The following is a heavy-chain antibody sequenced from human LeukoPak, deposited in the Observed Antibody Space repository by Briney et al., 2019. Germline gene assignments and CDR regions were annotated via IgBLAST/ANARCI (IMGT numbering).Heavy chain of an antibody. Sequence: GGSLILSCAASGFTFSDYWMSWVRQAPGKGLEWVANIKPDGSEKYYVDSVKGRFTISRDNAKNSLYLQVNSLRDEDTAVNYCVRGTYYYQRWGQGALVTVSS. CDR2: IKPDGSEK. CDR3: VRGTYYYQR. D-gene: IGHD2/OR15-2a*01. V-gene: IGHV3-7*01. CDR1: GFTFSDYW. J-gene: IGHJ4*02.